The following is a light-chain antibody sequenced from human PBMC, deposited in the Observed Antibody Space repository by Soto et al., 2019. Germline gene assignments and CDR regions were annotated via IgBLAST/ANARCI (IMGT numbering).Light chain of an antibody. CDR1: SSDVGAYNY. Sequence: QSVLTQPASVSGSPGQSITISCTGTSSDVGAYNYISWYQQHPGKAPKLMIYEVSNRPSGVSTRFSGSKSGNKASLTISGRPAEDEGDYYCSTYINSINFVIFGGGTKLTVL. J-gene: IGLJ2*01. CDR3: STYINSINFVI. CDR2: EVS. V-gene: IGLV2-14*01.